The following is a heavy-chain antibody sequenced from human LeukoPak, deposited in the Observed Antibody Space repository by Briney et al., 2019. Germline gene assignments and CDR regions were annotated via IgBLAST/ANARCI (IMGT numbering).Heavy chain of an antibody. CDR3: ARGPLWGSGSYYNGRRNWFDP. J-gene: IGHJ5*02. CDR1: GYTFTSYD. CDR2: MNPNSGNT. V-gene: IGHV1-8*01. D-gene: IGHD3-10*01. Sequence: ASVKVSCKASGYTFTSYDINWVRQATGQGLEWMGWMNPNSGNTGYAQKFQGRVTMTRNTSISTAYMELSSLRSEDTAVYYCARGPLWGSGSYYNGRRNWFDPWGQGTLVTVSS.